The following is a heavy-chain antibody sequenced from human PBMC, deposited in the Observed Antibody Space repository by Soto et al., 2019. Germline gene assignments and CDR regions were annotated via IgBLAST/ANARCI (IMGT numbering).Heavy chain of an antibody. D-gene: IGHD1-20*01. V-gene: IGHV4-39*01. J-gene: IGHJ4*02. CDR3: ASSQKGYNWNYFDH. CDR2: VFYTGFT. CDR1: GGSVSGSYYY. Sequence: PSETLSLTCAVSGGSVSGSYYYWGWLRQSPGRGPEWIGSVFYTGFTSYNPSLESRVSVSVDTSKNQFSLKVSAVTAADTAVYYCASSQKGYNWNYFDHWGQGALVTVSS.